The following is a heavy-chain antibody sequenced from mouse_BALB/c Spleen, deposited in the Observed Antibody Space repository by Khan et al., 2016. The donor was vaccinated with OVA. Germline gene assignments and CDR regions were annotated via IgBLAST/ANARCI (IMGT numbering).Heavy chain of an antibody. CDR3: ARRNYFGYTFAY. D-gene: IGHD1-2*01. V-gene: IGHV1-77*01. Sequence: QLQQSGAELARPGASVKLSCKASGYSFTDYYINWVKQRTGQGLEWIGEISPGSGDTYYNEKFKGKATLTADKSSSTAYMQLSSLTSEASAVYFCARRNYFGYTFAYWGQGTLVTVSA. CDR2: ISPGSGDT. J-gene: IGHJ3*01. CDR1: GYSFTDYY.